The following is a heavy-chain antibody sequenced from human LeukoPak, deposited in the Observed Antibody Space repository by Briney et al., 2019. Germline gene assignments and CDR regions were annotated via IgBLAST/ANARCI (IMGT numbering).Heavy chain of an antibody. J-gene: IGHJ4*02. D-gene: IGHD5-18*01. CDR2: IYYSGST. CDR1: GGSISSSAYS. V-gene: IGHV4-39*01. Sequence: SETLSLTCTVSGGSISSSAYSWGWIRQPPGKGLEWIGSIYYSGSTYYNPSLKSRVTISVDTSKNQFSLKLSSVTAADTAVYYCARLGPRYSYGDYWGQGTLVTVSS. CDR3: ARLGPRYSYGDY.